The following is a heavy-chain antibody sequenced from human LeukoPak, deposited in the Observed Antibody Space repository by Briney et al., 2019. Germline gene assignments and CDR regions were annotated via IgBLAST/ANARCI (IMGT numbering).Heavy chain of an antibody. CDR3: ATTRDYYGNSGYTLLQD. Sequence: ASVKVSCKAPGSTFSTYAINWVRQAPGQGLEWMGGIIPILGTSNYAQRFQGRVTIIADESSGTAYMTLSSLRSEDTAIYYCATTRDYYGNSGYTLLQDWGQGTLVTVSS. J-gene: IGHJ1*01. D-gene: IGHD3-22*01. CDR2: IIPILGTS. V-gene: IGHV1-69*13. CDR1: GSTFSTYA.